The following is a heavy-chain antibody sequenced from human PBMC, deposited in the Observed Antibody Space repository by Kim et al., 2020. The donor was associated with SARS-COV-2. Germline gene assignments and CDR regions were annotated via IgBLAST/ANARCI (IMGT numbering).Heavy chain of an antibody. CDR2: IKQDGSEK. Sequence: GGSLRLSCAASGFTFSSYWMSWVRQAPGKGLEWMANIKQDGSEKYYVDSVKGRFTISRDNAKNSLYLQMNTLRAEDTAVYYCARARSSGYYGAFDIWGQGTMVTVSS. CDR3: ARARSSGYYGAFDI. CDR1: GFTFSSYW. D-gene: IGHD3-22*01. V-gene: IGHV3-7*03. J-gene: IGHJ3*02.